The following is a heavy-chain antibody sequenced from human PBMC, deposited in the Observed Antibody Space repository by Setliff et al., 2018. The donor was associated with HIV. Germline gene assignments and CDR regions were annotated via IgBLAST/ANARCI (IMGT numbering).Heavy chain of an antibody. V-gene: IGHV3-15*01. CDR3: TTGPESSYGYRKDY. J-gene: IGHJ4*02. CDR2: IKSKTDGGTT. D-gene: IGHD5-18*01. Sequence: PGGSLRLSCAASGFTFSNAWMSWVRQAPGKGLEWVGRIKSKTDGGTTDYAAPVKGRFTISRDDSKNTLYLQMNSLKTEDTAVYYCTTGPESSYGYRKDYWGQGTLVTVSS. CDR1: GFTFSNAW.